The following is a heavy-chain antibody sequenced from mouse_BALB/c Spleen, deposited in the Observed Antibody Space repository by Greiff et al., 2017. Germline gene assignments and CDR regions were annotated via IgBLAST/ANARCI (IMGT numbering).Heavy chain of an antibody. CDR3: ASYYYGSSGFDY. CDR2: INPSSGYT. J-gene: IGHJ2*01. Sequence: VQLQQSAAELARPGASVKMSCKASGYTFTSYTMHWVNQRPGQGLEWIGYINPSSGYTEYNQKFKDKTTLTADKSSSTAYMQLSSLTSEDSAVYYCASYYYGSSGFDYWGQGTTLTVSS. V-gene: IGHV1-4*02. CDR1: GYTFTSYT. D-gene: IGHD1-1*01.